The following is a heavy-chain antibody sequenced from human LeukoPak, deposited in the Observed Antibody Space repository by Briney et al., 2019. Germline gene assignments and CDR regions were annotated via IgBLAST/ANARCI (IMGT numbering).Heavy chain of an antibody. D-gene: IGHD3-10*01. V-gene: IGHV1-2*06. CDR2: INPNSGGT. Sequence: ASVKVSCKASGYTFTGYYMHWVRQAPGQGLEWMGRINPNSGGTNYAQKFQGRVTMTRDTSISTAYMELSRLRSDDTAVYYCARSSTPYYYGSGSYYIGDYWGQGTLVTVSS. CDR1: GYTFTGYY. CDR3: ARSSTPYYYGSGSYYIGDY. J-gene: IGHJ4*02.